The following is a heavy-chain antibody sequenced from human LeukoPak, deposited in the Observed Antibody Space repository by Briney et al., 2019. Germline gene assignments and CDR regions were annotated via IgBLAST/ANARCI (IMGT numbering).Heavy chain of an antibody. D-gene: IGHD5-18*01. Sequence: ASVKVSCKASEYTFTSYSLNWVRQSPGQGLEWMGWINTKTGNPAYAQGFTGRFVFSLDTSVSTAYLQISSLKVEDTAVYYCAQDTSTDVFNYWGQGTLVTVSS. V-gene: IGHV7-4-1*02. J-gene: IGHJ4*02. CDR2: INTKTGNP. CDR1: EYTFTSYS. CDR3: AQDTSTDVFNY.